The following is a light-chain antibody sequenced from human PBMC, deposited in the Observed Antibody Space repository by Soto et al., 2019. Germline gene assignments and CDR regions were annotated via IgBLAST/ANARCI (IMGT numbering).Light chain of an antibody. J-gene: IGKJ1*01. V-gene: IGKV3-20*01. CDR1: QSVSSSY. Sequence: IVLPQSPGTLSLSPGERAPLSCRASQSVSSSYLAWYQQKPGQGPRLFIYGASSRATGIPDRFGGSGSGTDFTLTISRLEPEDFAVYYCQQYGSSPWTFGQGTKVDI. CDR2: GAS. CDR3: QQYGSSPWT.